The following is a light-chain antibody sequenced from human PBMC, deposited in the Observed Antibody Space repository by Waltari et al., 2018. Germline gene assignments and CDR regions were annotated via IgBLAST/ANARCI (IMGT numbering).Light chain of an antibody. CDR1: SSDHGRSNY. J-gene: IGLJ2*01. CDR3: SSFTSTNTVV. CDR2: DVS. V-gene: IGLV2-14*03. Sequence: QSALTQPAPVSGSPGQSITIACTGTSSDHGRSNYASWYQQHPGKAPKLMIYDVSERPSGVSNRFSASKSGNTASLTISGLQAEDESDYYCSSFTSTNTVVFGGGTKLTVL.